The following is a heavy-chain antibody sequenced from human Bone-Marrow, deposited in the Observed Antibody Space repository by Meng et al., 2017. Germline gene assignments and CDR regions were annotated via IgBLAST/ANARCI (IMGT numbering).Heavy chain of an antibody. CDR3: ARGATYHIVVVTAITFDYYYGMDV. CDR1: GGTFSSYA. Sequence: SVKVSCKASGGTFSSYAISWVRQAPGQGLEWMGGIIPIFGTANYAQKFQGRVTITADESTSTANMELSSLRSEDTAVYYCARGATYHIVVVTAITFDYYYGMDVWGQGTTVTVSS. J-gene: IGHJ6*02. V-gene: IGHV1-69*13. D-gene: IGHD2-21*02. CDR2: IIPIFGTA.